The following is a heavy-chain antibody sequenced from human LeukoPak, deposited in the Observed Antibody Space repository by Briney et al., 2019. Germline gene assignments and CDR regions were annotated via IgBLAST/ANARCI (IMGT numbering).Heavy chain of an antibody. CDR2: IRHDGSYQ. J-gene: IGHJ4*02. CDR3: AKNRDSSDYPRDFDY. V-gene: IGHV3-30*02. CDR1: GFTFSSYG. D-gene: IGHD3-22*01. Sequence: GGSLRLSCAASGFTFSSYGMHWVRQTPGKGLEWVAFIRHDGSYQQYADSVKGRFTVSRDNSKDTVYLQMNSLRTEDTAVYYCAKNRDSSDYPRDFDYWGQGSLVTVSS.